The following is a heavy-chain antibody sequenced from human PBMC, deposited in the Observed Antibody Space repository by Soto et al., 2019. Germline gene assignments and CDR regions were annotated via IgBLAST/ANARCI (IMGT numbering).Heavy chain of an antibody. V-gene: IGHV3-33*01. CDR2: IWYDGVKK. CDR3: ARDRNIVVGPAAIADY. J-gene: IGHJ4*02. D-gene: IGHD2-2*01. CDR1: GFSFSNYG. Sequence: QVQLVESGGGVVQPGRSLRLSCAASGFSFSNYGMHWVRQAPGKGLEWVAAIWYDGVKKHHADSVKGRFTISRDNSKNPLYLQMNSLRAEDTAVYYCARDRNIVVGPAAIADYWGQGTLVTVSS.